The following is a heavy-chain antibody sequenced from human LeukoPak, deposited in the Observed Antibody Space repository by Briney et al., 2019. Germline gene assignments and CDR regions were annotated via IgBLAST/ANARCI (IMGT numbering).Heavy chain of an antibody. CDR2: IKQDGSEK. Sequence: GGSLRLSCAASEFTFSSYWMSWVRQAPGKGLEWVANIKQDGSEKYYVDSVKGRFTISRDNAKNSLYLQMDSLRAEDTAVYYCARDLGPGQYYYYYIDVWGKGTTVTVSS. CDR3: ARDLGPGQYYYYYIDV. J-gene: IGHJ6*03. CDR1: EFTFSSYW. V-gene: IGHV3-7*01.